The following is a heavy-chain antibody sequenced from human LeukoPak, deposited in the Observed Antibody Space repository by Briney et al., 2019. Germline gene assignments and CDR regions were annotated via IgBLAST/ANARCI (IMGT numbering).Heavy chain of an antibody. CDR1: GGSFSGYY. J-gene: IGHJ5*02. CDR3: ARVRLVIIMGNWFDP. Sequence: SETLSLTFAVYGGSFSGYYWSWIRQPPGKGLEWIGEINHSGSTNYNPSLKSRVTISVDTSKNQFSLKLSSVTAADTAVYYCARVRLVIIMGNWFDPWGQGTLVTVSS. CDR2: INHSGST. V-gene: IGHV4-34*01. D-gene: IGHD3-9*01.